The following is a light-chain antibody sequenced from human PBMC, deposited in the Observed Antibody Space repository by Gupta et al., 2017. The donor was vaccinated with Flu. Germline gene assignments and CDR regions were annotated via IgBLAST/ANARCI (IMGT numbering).Light chain of an antibody. CDR3: HQDNMCPWT. Sequence: IQMTQSPSTLSASVGDRVTITCRASQNVNTWLAWFQQKPGEAPKLLIYKASTVQSGVPSRFSGSRSGAEYTLTIRSLQPEDSATYYCHQDNMCPWTFGRGTKVEVK. V-gene: IGKV1-5*03. CDR2: KAS. J-gene: IGKJ1*01. CDR1: QNVNTW.